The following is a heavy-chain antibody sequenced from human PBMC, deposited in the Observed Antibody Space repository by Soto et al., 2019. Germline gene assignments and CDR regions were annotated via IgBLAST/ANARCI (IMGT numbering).Heavy chain of an antibody. CDR1: GGTFSSYT. CDR3: AREPGGDYSNYSTSN. J-gene: IGHJ4*02. V-gene: IGHV1-69*08. D-gene: IGHD4-4*01. Sequence: QVQLVQSGAEVQKPGSSVKVSCKASGGTFSSYTISWVRQAPGQGLEWMGRIIPILGIANYAQKFQGRVTITADKSTSTAYKELSSLRSEDTAVYYCAREPGGDYSNYSTSNWGQGTLVTVSS. CDR2: IIPILGIA.